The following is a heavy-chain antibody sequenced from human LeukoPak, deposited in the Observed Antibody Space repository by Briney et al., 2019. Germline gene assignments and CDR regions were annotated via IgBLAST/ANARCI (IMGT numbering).Heavy chain of an antibody. CDR1: GFTFSTYN. Sequence: GGSLRLSCAASGFTFSTYNMNWVRQAPGKGLEWVSSITSSSSYTFYADSVKGRFTISRDNAKNSLYLQMNSLRAEDTAVYFCATKTAFDYWGQGTLVTVSS. D-gene: IGHD5-18*01. CDR3: ATKTAFDY. V-gene: IGHV3-21*04. CDR2: ITSSSSYT. J-gene: IGHJ4*02.